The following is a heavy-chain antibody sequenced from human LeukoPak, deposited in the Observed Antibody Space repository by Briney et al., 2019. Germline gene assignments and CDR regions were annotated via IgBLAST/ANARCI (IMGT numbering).Heavy chain of an antibody. V-gene: IGHV3-30*02. Sequence: GGSLRLSCEASGFTLSQYGLHWVRQAPGKGLEWVAFIPSEGSGRFHAASVKDRFSISTDDSKHTLYLQMNSLRAEDTAIYYCVKSGNTSGSYWYFDLWGRGSLVTVSS. D-gene: IGHD3-10*01. CDR3: VKSGNTSGSYWYFDL. CDR2: IPSEGSGR. J-gene: IGHJ2*01. CDR1: GFTLSQYG.